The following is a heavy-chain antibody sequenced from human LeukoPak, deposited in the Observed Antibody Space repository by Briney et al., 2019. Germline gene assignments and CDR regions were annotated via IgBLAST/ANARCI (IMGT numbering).Heavy chain of an antibody. V-gene: IGHV1-18*01. CDR3: AGDEKRATDDYYYGMDV. CDR1: GYTFTSYG. CDR2: ISAYNGNT. D-gene: IGHD5-24*01. J-gene: IGHJ6*02. Sequence: ASVKVSCKASGYTFTSYGISWVRQARGQGLEWMGWISAYNGNTNFAQKLQGRVTMTTDTSTSTAYMELRSLRSDDTAVYYCAGDEKRATDDYYYGMDVWGQGTTVTVSS.